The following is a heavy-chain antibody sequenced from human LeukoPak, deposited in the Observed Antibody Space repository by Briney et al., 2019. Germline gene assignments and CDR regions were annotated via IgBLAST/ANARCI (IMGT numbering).Heavy chain of an antibody. Sequence: PGESLRPACAASGFTFSGSAIHWVRPSSGKGLEWVGQIDKKDKGYAPATAYAASVKGRFTISRDASINTAYLQMKSLKTEDTALYYCTRDSGTYNWFDPWGQGTLVTVSS. CDR1: GFTFSGSA. V-gene: IGHV3-73*01. J-gene: IGHJ5*02. CDR3: TRDSGTYNWFDP. D-gene: IGHD1-26*01. CDR2: IDKKDKGYAPAT.